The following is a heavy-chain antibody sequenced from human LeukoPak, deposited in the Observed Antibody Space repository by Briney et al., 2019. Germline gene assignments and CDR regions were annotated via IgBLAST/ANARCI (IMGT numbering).Heavy chain of an antibody. J-gene: IGHJ4*02. Sequence: GGSLRLSCAASEFIFNDYGMSWVRQAPGKGLEWVATISGGGGSTYYADSVKGRFTISRDNSKNTLYLQMNSLRAEDTAVYYCAKFQTSVSLNDYWGQGTLVTVSS. D-gene: IGHD6-6*01. CDR1: EFIFNDYG. CDR2: ISGGGGST. V-gene: IGHV3-23*01. CDR3: AKFQTSVSLNDY.